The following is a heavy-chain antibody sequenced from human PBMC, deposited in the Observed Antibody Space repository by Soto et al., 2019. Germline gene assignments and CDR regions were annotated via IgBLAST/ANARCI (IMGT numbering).Heavy chain of an antibody. Sequence: GGSLRLSCAASGFTFDDYGMSWVRQAPGKGLEWVSSISGNSNYIYYADSVKGRFTISRDNGKNSLHLQMNSLRAEDTAVYYCARDPEYTRDCYYYMDVWGKGTTVTVSS. CDR1: GFTFDDYG. CDR3: ARDPEYTRDCYYYMDV. CDR2: ISGNSNYI. D-gene: IGHD5-18*01. V-gene: IGHV3-21*01. J-gene: IGHJ6*03.